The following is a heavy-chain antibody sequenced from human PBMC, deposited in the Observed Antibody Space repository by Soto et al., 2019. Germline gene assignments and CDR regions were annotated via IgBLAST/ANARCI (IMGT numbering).Heavy chain of an antibody. Sequence: QVHLVESGGGVVQPGKSLRLSCAASGFGFSSYGIHWVRQAPGKGLEWVAGISYDGSKKYNADSVKGQFTISRDNSENTLHLQMNGLRAEDTAVYYCAKDTYYHDTSGYYVFDHWGQGTLVTVSS. D-gene: IGHD3-22*01. CDR2: ISYDGSKK. CDR3: AKDTYYHDTSGYYVFDH. CDR1: GFGFSSYG. J-gene: IGHJ4*02. V-gene: IGHV3-30*18.